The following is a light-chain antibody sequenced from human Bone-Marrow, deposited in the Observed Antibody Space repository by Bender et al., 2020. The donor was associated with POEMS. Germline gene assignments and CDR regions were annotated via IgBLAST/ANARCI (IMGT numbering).Light chain of an antibody. CDR3: SSYGRSTLDFV. CDR2: DVS. V-gene: IGLV2-14*03. Sequence: QSALTQPASVSGSPGQSITISCSGAGSDLDSYDYISWYQHHPGRVPKVLIYDVSKRPSGVSDRFSGSKSGATASLTISGLQDEDEADYFCSSYGRSTLDFVIGSGTRVTVL. CDR1: GSDLDSYDY. J-gene: IGLJ1*01.